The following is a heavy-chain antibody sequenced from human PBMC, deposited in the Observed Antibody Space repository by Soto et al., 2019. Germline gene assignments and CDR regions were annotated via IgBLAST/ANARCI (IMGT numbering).Heavy chain of an antibody. D-gene: IGHD3-10*01. J-gene: IGHJ4*02. Sequence: QVQLVESGGAVVQPGRSLTLSCAGSGFIFSTYHIHWVRQAPGKGLEWMAHITNDGKNRFFADTVKGRFTISRDNSKNTVYLQMNSLSADDTAVYYCANGLSPGAFGSWGPGALVTVFS. CDR3: ANGLSPGAFGS. CDR1: GFIFSTYH. CDR2: ITNDGKNR. V-gene: IGHV3-30*18.